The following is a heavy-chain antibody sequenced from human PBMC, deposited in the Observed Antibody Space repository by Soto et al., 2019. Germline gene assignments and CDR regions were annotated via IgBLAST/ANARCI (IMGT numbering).Heavy chain of an antibody. V-gene: IGHV3-15*01. J-gene: IGHJ4*02. D-gene: IGHD5-18*01. CDR3: STGRSTYGLDS. CDR1: AFSFTNAW. CDR2: IKSITDGGTT. Sequence: GGSLRLSCVASAFSFTNAWMSWVRQAPGKGLEWVGRIKSITDGGTTDYAAPVKGRFTISRDDSNNTLYLQMNSLKTEDTAVYYCSTGRSTYGLDSWGQGTLVTV.